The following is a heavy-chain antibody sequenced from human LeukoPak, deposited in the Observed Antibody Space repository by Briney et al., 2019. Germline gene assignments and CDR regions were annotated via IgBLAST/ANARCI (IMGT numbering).Heavy chain of an antibody. D-gene: IGHD2-2*01. Sequence: SETLSLTCAVSGGSISSGGYSWSWIRQPPGKGLEWIGYIYHSGSTYYNPSLKGRVTISVDRSKNQFSLKLSSVTAADTAVYYCASAPSSCSSTSCYQFYFDYWGQGTLVTVSS. J-gene: IGHJ4*02. CDR1: GGSISSGGYS. CDR2: IYHSGST. CDR3: ASAPSSCSSTSCYQFYFDY. V-gene: IGHV4-30-2*01.